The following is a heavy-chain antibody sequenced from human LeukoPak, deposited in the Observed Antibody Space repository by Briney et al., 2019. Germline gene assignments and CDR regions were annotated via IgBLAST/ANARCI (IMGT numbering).Heavy chain of an antibody. J-gene: IGHJ3*02. CDR2: ISGSGGST. Sequence: GGSLRLSCAASGFTFSSYAMSWVRQAPGKGLEWVSAISGSGGSTYYADSVKGRFTISRDNSKNTLYLQMNSLRAEDTAVYYCANGGNNNDAFDICGQGTMVTVSS. CDR3: ANGGNNNDAFDI. D-gene: IGHD3-16*01. CDR1: GFTFSSYA. V-gene: IGHV3-23*01.